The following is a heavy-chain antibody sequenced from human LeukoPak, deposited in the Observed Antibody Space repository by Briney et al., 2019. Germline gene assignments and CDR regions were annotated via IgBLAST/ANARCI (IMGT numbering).Heavy chain of an antibody. D-gene: IGHD6-6*01. Sequence: GGSLRLSCAASGFTFSTYAMTWVRQAPGKGLEWVSSFSGSFSSTYYADSVKGRFTISRDNSENTLYLQMNSLRAEDTAVYYCAKGGTVIARLIAADWGQGTQVTVSS. J-gene: IGHJ4*02. V-gene: IGHV3-23*01. CDR3: AKGGTVIARLIAAD. CDR1: GFTFSTYA. CDR2: FSGSFSST.